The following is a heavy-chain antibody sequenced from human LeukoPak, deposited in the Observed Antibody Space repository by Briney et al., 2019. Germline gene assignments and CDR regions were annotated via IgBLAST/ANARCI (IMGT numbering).Heavy chain of an antibody. CDR2: ISYDGSSQ. CDR3: AKERRGFYMDA. CDR1: GFTFSSYE. J-gene: IGHJ6*03. Sequence: GGSLRLSCAASGFTFSSYEMNWVRQAPGKGLEWVTLISYDGSSQYYADSVKGRFTISRDNSKNTLYLQMNSLRAEDTAVYYCAKERRGFYMDAWGTGTTVTISS. V-gene: IGHV3-30*04.